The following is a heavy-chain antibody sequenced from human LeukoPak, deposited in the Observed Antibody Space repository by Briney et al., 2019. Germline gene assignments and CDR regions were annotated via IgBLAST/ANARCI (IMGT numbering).Heavy chain of an antibody. J-gene: IGHJ4*02. Sequence: SETLSLTCTVSGGSISSSSYYWSWIRQPPGKGLEWIGEINHSGSTNYNPSLKSRVTISVDTSKNQFSLKLSSVTAADTAVYYCARAARYDFWSGYRGRLDYWGQGTLVTVSS. CDR3: ARAARYDFWSGYRGRLDY. D-gene: IGHD3-3*01. CDR1: GGSISSSSYY. V-gene: IGHV4-39*07. CDR2: INHSGST.